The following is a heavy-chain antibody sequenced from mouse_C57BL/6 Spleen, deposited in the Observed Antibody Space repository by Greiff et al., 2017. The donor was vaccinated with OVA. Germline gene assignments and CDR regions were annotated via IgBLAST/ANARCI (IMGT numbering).Heavy chain of an antibody. J-gene: IGHJ3*01. CDR2: IDPNSGGT. V-gene: IGHV1-72*01. CDR1: GYTFTSYW. Sequence: QVQLKQPGAELVKPGASVKLSCKASGYTFTSYWMHWVKQRPGRGLEWIGRIDPNSGGTKYNEKFKSKATLTVDKPSSTAYMQLSSLTSEDSAVYYCARVFDYEDWFAYWGQGTLVTVSA. CDR3: ARVFDYEDWFAY. D-gene: IGHD2-4*01.